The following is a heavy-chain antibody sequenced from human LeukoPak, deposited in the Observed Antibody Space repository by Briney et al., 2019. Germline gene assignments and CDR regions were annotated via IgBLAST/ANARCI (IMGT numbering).Heavy chain of an antibody. CDR3: ARVSSSDFYYYMDV. CDR2: IKQDGSEK. Sequence: GGSLRLSCAASGFTFSSYWMSWVRPAPGKGLEWVANIKQDGSEKYYVDSVKGRFTISRDNAKNSLYLQMNSLRAEDTAVYYCARVSSSDFYYYMDVWGKGTTVTVSS. D-gene: IGHD2-2*01. CDR1: GFTFSSYW. V-gene: IGHV3-7*01. J-gene: IGHJ6*03.